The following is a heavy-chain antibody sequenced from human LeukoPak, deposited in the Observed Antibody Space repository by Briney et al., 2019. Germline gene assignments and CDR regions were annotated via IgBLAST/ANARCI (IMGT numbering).Heavy chain of an antibody. J-gene: IGHJ4*02. D-gene: IGHD4/OR15-4a*01. CDR3: ARRAGAYSHPYDY. CDR2: IYSDNT. CDR1: GFTFSSYD. V-gene: IGHV3-53*01. Sequence: GGSLRLSCAASGFTFSSYDMSWVRQAPGKGLEWVSFIYSDNTHYSDSVKGRFTISRDNSKNTLYLQMNSLRAEDTAVYYCARRAGAYSHPYDYWGQGTLVTVSS.